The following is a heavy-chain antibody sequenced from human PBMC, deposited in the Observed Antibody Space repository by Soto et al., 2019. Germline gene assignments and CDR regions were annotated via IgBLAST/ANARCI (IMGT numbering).Heavy chain of an antibody. CDR2: ISAYNGIT. J-gene: IGHJ4*01. CDR3: ARLEYAYTLAGRCYLGAI. V-gene: IGHV1-18*04. Sequence: ASVKPSCTASGYTLTSYGISWVRQSPGQGLELMGWISAYNGITNYAQQLQGRVTMTTDTSTSTAYTELRSLRSDDRAVYYCARLEYAYTLAGRCYLGAIWGEGTKIAVAS. CDR1: GYTLTSYG. D-gene: IGHD3-16*01.